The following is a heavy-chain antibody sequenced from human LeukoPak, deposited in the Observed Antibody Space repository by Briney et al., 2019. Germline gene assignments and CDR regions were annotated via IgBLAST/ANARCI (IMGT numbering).Heavy chain of an antibody. J-gene: IGHJ4*02. CDR3: ARAYDSSGYDFYFDY. CDR2: IYSGGSA. D-gene: IGHD3-22*01. V-gene: IGHV3-53*01. Sequence: GGSLRLSCAASGFTVSSNYMSWVRQAPGKGLEWVSIIYSGGSAFYADSVKGRFTISRDNSKNTLFLQMNSLRAEDSAVYYCARAYDSSGYDFYFDYWGQGTLVTVSS. CDR1: GFTVSSNY.